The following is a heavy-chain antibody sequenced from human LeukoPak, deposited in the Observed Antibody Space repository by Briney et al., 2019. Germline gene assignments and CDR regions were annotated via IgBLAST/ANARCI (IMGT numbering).Heavy chain of an antibody. D-gene: IGHD2-2*01. J-gene: IGHJ3*02. CDR3: ARASWDAFDI. V-gene: IGHV3-21*01. CDR1: GFTFSSYS. Sequence: PGGSLRLSCAASGFTFSSYSMNWVRQAPGKGLEWVSSISSSSSYIYYADSVKGRFTISRDNAKNSLYLQMNSLRPEDTAVYYCARASWDAFDIWGQGTMVTVSS. CDR2: ISSSSSYI.